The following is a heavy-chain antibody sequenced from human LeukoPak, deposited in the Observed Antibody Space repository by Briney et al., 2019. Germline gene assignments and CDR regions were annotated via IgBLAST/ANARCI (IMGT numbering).Heavy chain of an antibody. Sequence: ASVKVSCKASGGTFSSYAISWVRQAPGQGLEWMGGIIPIFGTANYAQKFQGRVTITADESTSTAYMELSSLRSDDTAVYYCARDPGYSYPLDYWGQGTLVTVSS. CDR2: IIPIFGTA. CDR3: ARDPGYSYPLDY. V-gene: IGHV1-69*13. J-gene: IGHJ4*02. CDR1: GGTFSSYA. D-gene: IGHD5-18*01.